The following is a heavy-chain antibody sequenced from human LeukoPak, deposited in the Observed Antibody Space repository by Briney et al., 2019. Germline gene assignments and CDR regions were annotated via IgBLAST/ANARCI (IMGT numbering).Heavy chain of an antibody. V-gene: IGHV5-51*01. CDR2: ICPGDSDN. Sequence: GGSLRLSCKGSGYTFSSYWIGWVRQVPGKGLEWMAIICPGDSDNRYSPSLQGQFTISVDTSIGTAYLQWSSLKASDTAIYYCARQNDFRLDYWGQGTLVTVSS. J-gene: IGHJ4*02. CDR1: GYTFSSYW. D-gene: IGHD3-3*01. CDR3: ARQNDFRLDY.